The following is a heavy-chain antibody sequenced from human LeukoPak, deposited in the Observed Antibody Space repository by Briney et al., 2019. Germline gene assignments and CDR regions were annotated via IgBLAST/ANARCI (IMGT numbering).Heavy chain of an antibody. CDR3: AREGAMVLGGYYFDY. D-gene: IGHD5-18*01. J-gene: IGHJ4*02. CDR1: GGSISSSSYY. Sequence: SEALSLTCTVSGGSISSSSYYWGWIRQPPGKGLEWIGSIYYSGSTYYNPSLKSRVTISVDTSKNQFSLKLSSVTAADTAVYYCAREGAMVLGGYYFDYWGQGTLVTVSS. CDR2: IYYSGST. V-gene: IGHV4-39*07.